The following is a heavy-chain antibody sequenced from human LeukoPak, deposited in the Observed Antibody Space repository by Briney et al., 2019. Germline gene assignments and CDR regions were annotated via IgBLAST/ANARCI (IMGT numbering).Heavy chain of an antibody. J-gene: IGHJ4*02. CDR2: IQNDGSDK. Sequence: LSGGSLRLSCAASGINFRSSGMHWVRQASGKGLEWVTFIQNDGSDKYYAASVKGRFTISRDNSKNTVYLHMASLRADDTALYYCAREGGRAVPGRFDQWGQGTLVTVSS. CDR1: GINFRSSG. D-gene: IGHD6-13*01. CDR3: AREGGRAVPGRFDQ. V-gene: IGHV3-30*02.